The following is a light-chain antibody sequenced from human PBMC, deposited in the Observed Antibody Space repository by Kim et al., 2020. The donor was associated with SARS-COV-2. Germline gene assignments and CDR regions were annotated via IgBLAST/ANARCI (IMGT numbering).Light chain of an antibody. J-gene: IGKJ5*01. CDR1: QSVDRY. CDR3: QQRKFWPPIT. Sequence: APGERATLSCRASQSVDRYLVWYQQKPGQAPRLLIYDASNRATGIPARFSGSGSGTDFTLTISSLEPEDFGVYYCQQRKFWPPITFGQGTRLEIK. V-gene: IGKV3-11*01. CDR2: DAS.